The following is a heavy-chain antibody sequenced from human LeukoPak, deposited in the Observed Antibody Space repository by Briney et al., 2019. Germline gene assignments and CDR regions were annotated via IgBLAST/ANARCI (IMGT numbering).Heavy chain of an antibody. D-gene: IGHD3-3*01. CDR3: ARETAFWSGYYTNWFAP. J-gene: IGHJ5*02. CDR2: IDAGNGNT. Sequence: ASVKVSCKTSGYTFTSYTMHWVRQAPGQRLEWMGWIDAGNGNTKYSQKFQGRVTITRDTSARIVFMELSSLRSEDTAEYYCARETAFWSGYYTNWFAPWGQGTLVIVPS. V-gene: IGHV1-3*01. CDR1: GYTFTSYT.